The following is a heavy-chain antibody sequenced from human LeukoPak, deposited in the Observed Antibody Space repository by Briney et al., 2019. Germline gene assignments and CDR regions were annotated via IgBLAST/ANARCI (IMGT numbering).Heavy chain of an antibody. Sequence: SETLSLTCTVSGGSISSSSYYWGWIRQPPGKGLERIGSIYYSGSTYYNPSLKSRVTISVDTSKNQFSLKLSSVTAADTAVYYCARHYRTYYYGSGSYSAFDYWGQGTLVTVSS. CDR3: ARHYRTYYYGSGSYSAFDY. CDR1: GGSISSSSYY. D-gene: IGHD3-10*01. V-gene: IGHV4-39*01. J-gene: IGHJ4*02. CDR2: IYYSGST.